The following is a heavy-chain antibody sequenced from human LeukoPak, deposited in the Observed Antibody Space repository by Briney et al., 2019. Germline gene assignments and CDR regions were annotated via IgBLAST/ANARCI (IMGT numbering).Heavy chain of an antibody. V-gene: IGHV4-59*01. D-gene: IGHD1-26*01. Sequence: SETLSLTCSVSGGPIRRYYWSWLRQPPGKGLEGKGLEWIGYIYYGGSTSGSTNYNPSLKSRVTISVDTSKNQLSLKLNSVTAADTAVYYCARDQEYSGSYYRYFDYWGQGTLVTVSS. J-gene: IGHJ4*02. CDR2: IYYGGSTSGST. CDR3: ARDQEYSGSYYRYFDY. CDR1: GGPIRRYY.